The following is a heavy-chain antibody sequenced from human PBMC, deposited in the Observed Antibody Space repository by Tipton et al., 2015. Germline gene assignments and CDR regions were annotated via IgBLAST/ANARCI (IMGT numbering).Heavy chain of an antibody. CDR1: GFTFSSYW. V-gene: IGHV3-74*01. CDR2: IKTDGSST. Sequence: SLRLSCAASGFTFSSYWMHWVRQAPGKGLVWVSRIKTDGSSTSYADSVRGRFTISRDNAKNTLYLQMNSLRAEDTAVYYCAEQSGYWGQGTLVTVSS. D-gene: IGHD1/OR15-1a*01. J-gene: IGHJ4*02. CDR3: AEQSGY.